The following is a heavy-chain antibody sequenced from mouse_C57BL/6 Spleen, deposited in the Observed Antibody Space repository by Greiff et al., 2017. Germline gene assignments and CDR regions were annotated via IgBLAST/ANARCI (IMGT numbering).Heavy chain of an antibody. V-gene: IGHV1-53*01. CDR3: ARETVVARGYCDV. J-gene: IGHJ1*03. D-gene: IGHD1-1*01. CDR1: GYTFTSYW. Sequence: QVQLQQPGTELVKPGASVKLSCKASGYTFTSYWMHWVKQRPGQGLEWIGNINPSNGGTNYNEKFKSKDTLTVDKSSSTAYMQLSSLTSEDSAVYYCARETVVARGYCDVWGTGTTVTVSS. CDR2: INPSNGGT.